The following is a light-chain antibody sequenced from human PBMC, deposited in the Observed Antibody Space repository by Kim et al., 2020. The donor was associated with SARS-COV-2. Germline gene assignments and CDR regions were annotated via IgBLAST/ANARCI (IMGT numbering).Light chain of an antibody. V-gene: IGLV1-44*01. J-gene: IGLJ3*02. CDR2: SNN. CDR3: ASWDDSLNGPYWV. Sequence: QSVLTQPPSASGTPGQMVTISCSRSSSNIGSSTVNWYQQLPGAAPKLLIYSNNQRPSGVPDRFSGSKSGTSASLAISGLQSEDEADYYCASWDDSLNGPYWVFGGGTQLTVL. CDR1: SSNIGSST.